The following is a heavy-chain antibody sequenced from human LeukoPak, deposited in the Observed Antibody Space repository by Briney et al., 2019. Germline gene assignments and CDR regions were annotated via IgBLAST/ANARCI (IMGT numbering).Heavy chain of an antibody. V-gene: IGHV3-7*01. CDR1: GFDITTYW. CDR3: ARTHYDSSGYYYYN. J-gene: IGHJ4*02. Sequence: GGSLRLSCAASGFDITTYWMSWVRQAPGKGPEWVANIKEDGSEKYYVDSVKGRFTISRDNAKNSLYLQMNSLRAEDTAVYYCARTHYDSSGYYYYNWGQGTLVTVSS. D-gene: IGHD3-22*01. CDR2: IKEDGSEK.